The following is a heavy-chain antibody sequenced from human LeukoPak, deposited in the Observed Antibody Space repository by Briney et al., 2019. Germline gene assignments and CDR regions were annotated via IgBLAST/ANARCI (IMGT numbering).Heavy chain of an antibody. J-gene: IGHJ3*01. CDR3: ARAPLWDSSGYYS. V-gene: IGHV3-53*01. D-gene: IGHD3-22*01. CDR1: GFTVSSNY. Sequence: QPGGSLRLSCAASGFTVSSNYMSWVRQAPGKGLEWVSVIYSGGSTYYADSVKGRFAISRDNAKNSLYLQMNSLRAEDTAVYYCARAPLWDSSGYYSWGQGTMVTVSS. CDR2: IYSGGST.